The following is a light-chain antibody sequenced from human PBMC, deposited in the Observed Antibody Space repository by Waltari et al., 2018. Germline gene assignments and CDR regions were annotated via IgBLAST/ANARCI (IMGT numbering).Light chain of an antibody. V-gene: IGKV1-12*01. CDR2: AAS. J-gene: IGKJ1*01. CDR1: QGISNW. Sequence: DIQMTQSPSSVSASVGDRVTITCRASQGISNWLAWYQQKPGKAPKLLIYAASILQTGVPSRFSGSGAGTDFTLTIRNLQPEDFATYFCQQGNSFPPTFGQGTRVEVK. CDR3: QQGNSFPPT.